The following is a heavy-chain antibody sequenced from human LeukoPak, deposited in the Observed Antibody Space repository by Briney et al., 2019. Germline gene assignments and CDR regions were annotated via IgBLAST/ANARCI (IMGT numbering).Heavy chain of an antibody. V-gene: IGHV3-23*01. Sequence: PGGSLRLSCAASGFTFTSYSMNWVRQAPGKGLEWVSTISGGGGSTYYADSVKGRFTTSRDNSKNTLYLQMNSLRAEDTAVYYCAREGGSYYDFWSGYRTDAFDIWGQGTMVTVSS. CDR3: AREGGSYYDFWSGYRTDAFDI. CDR2: ISGGGGST. D-gene: IGHD3-3*01. J-gene: IGHJ3*02. CDR1: GFTFTSYS.